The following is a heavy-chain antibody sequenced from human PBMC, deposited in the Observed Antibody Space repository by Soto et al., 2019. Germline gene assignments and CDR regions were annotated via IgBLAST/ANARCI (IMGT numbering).Heavy chain of an antibody. CDR2: ISGSGGST. V-gene: IGHV3-23*01. Sequence: GWSLRLSCASSGFTFISYAMSWVRQAPGKGLEWVSAISGSGGSTYYADSVKGRFTISRDNSKNTLYLQMNSLRAEDTAVYYCAKDPKRVGAYSWGQGTLVTVS. CDR1: GFTFISYA. CDR3: AKDPKRVGAYS. D-gene: IGHD1-26*01. J-gene: IGHJ4*02.